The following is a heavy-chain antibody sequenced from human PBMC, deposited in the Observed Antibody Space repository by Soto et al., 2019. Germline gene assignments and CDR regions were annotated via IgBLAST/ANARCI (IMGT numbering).Heavy chain of an antibody. D-gene: IGHD3-22*01. CDR3: ARVDPYDSSGYYYYGMDV. V-gene: IGHV1-69*01. CDR1: GGTFSSYA. CDR2: IIPIFGTA. J-gene: IGHJ6*02. Sequence: VSCKAPGGTFSSYAISWVRQAPGQGLEWMGGIIPIFGTANYAQKFQGRVTITADESTSTAYMELSSLRSEDTAVYYCARVDPYDSSGYYYYGMDVWGQGTTVTVSS.